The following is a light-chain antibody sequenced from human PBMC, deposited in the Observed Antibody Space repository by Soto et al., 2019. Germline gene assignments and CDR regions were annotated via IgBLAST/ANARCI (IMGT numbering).Light chain of an antibody. V-gene: IGKV1-39*01. J-gene: IGKJ1*01. CDR2: AAS. CDR1: KTISNY. Sequence: DVRMSQSPSSLSPSVGDRVTITCRSSKTISNYLNWYQKKPGKAPQLLIYAASTFQRWVPSRFIGSGSVTDFTLTISRLETEDFAIYYCQQHIKYCSWTFGQGTKL. CDR3: QQHIKYCSWT.